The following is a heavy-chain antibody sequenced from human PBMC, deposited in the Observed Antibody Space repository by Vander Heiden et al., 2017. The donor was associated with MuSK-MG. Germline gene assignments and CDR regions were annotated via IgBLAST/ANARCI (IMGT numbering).Heavy chain of an antibody. V-gene: IGHV1-3*01. CDR2: INAGNGNT. CDR1: GYTFTSYA. CDR3: AREQTPYDSSGYYYVH. J-gene: IGHJ4*02. D-gene: IGHD3-22*01. Sequence: QVQLVQSGAEVKKPGASVKVSCKASGYTFTSYAMHWVRQAPGQRLEWMGWINAGNGNTKYSQKFQGRVTITRDTSASTADMELSSMRSEETAVYYCAREQTPYDSSGYYYVHWGQGTLVTVYS.